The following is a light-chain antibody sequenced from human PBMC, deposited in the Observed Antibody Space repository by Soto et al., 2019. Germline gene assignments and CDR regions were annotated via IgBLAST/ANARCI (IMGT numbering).Light chain of an antibody. CDR1: YTNLGADYD. Sequence: QSVLTQPPSISGAPGQTVTISCTGTYTNLGADYDVHWYVQLPDAAPKLLIYSNNHRTSGVPDRFSGSKSGASASLAITGLRAEDEAEYYCQSYDSSLSGLIFGGGTQLTVL. V-gene: IGLV1-40*01. CDR2: SNN. J-gene: IGLJ2*01. CDR3: QSYDSSLSGLI.